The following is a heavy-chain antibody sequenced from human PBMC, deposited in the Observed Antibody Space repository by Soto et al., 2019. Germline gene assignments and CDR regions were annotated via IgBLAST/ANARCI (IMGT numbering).Heavy chain of an antibody. CDR3: AGYCSSTSCYSLDAFDV. V-gene: IGHV4-59*08. CDR1: GGSISNYF. CDR2: IYYNGIT. D-gene: IGHD2-2*01. J-gene: IGHJ3*01. Sequence: QVQLQESGPGLVKPSETLSLTCNVSGGSISNYFWSWIRQPPGKGLEWIGYIYYNGITNYSPSLRSRVTISVDTSKNQFSLKLSSVTAAYTAVYYCAGYCSSTSCYSLDAFDVWGQGTMVTVSS.